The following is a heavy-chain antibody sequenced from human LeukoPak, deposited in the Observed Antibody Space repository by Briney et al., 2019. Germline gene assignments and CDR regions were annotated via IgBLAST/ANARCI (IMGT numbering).Heavy chain of an antibody. CDR2: ISYDGSNK. Sequence: GVSVRLSCAASGFSFSSYGMLWVRQAPGKGLEWVAVISYDGSNKYYADSVKGRFTICRENSNNTLYLQMNSLRVEDTAVYYCARGGPEWPLDYWGQGTLVTVSS. D-gene: IGHD3-16*01. V-gene: IGHV3-33*01. J-gene: IGHJ4*02. CDR1: GFSFSSYG. CDR3: ARGGPEWPLDY.